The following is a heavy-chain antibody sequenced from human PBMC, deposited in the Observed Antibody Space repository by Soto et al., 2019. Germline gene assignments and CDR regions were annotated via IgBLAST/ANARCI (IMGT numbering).Heavy chain of an antibody. CDR3: AGVTWVRAMDV. CDR2: TYYRSKWNN. J-gene: IGHJ6*02. D-gene: IGHD3-10*01. Sequence: SQTLSLTCAISVDSVSSDSGVWILISQSPSRGLEWLGRTYYRSKWNNDYAVSVKSRITINPDTYKNQFSLQLDSVIPEDTAVYYCAGVTWVRAMDVWGQGTPFTVSS. V-gene: IGHV6-1*01. CDR1: VDSVSSDSGV.